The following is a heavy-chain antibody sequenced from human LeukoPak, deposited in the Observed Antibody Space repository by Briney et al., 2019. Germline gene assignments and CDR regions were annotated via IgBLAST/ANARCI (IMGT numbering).Heavy chain of an antibody. CDR3: ARRTSGYYDIFDY. D-gene: IGHD3-22*01. V-gene: IGHV4-4*07. CDR2: VWTSGST. CDR1: GASISNYY. Sequence: PSETLSLTCIVSGASISNYYWHWIRQPAGKGLEWIGRVWTSGSTNYNPSLKSRVTVSADTSKNQFSLKLSSVTAADTAIYYCARRTSGYYDIFDYWGQGLLVTVSS. J-gene: IGHJ4*02.